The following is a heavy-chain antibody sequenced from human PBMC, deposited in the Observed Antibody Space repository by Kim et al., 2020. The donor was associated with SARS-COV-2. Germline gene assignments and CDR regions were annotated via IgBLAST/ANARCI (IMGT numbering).Heavy chain of an antibody. J-gene: IGHJ5*02. CDR2: IYHSGST. CDR1: GGSISSSNW. Sequence: SETLSLTCAVSGGSISSSNWWSWVRQPPGKGLEWIGEIYHSGSTNYNPSLKSRVTISVDKSKNQFSLKLSSVTAADTAVYYCARVYVAGTTVDWFDPWGQGTLVTVSS. V-gene: IGHV4-4*02. D-gene: IGHD6-19*01. CDR3: ARVYVAGTTVDWFDP.